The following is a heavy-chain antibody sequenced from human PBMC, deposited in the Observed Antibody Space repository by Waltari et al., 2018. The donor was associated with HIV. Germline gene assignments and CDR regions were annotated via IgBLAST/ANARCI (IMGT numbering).Heavy chain of an antibody. CDR1: GGSISSSSYY. D-gene: IGHD3-22*01. CDR2: IYYSGST. J-gene: IGHJ4*02. CDR3: ARAVRDYYDSSGYYFGYYFDY. V-gene: IGHV4-39*07. Sequence: QLQLQESGPGLVKPSETLSLTCTVSGGSISSSSYYWGWIRQPPGKGLEWIGSIYYSGSTYYNPSLKSRVTISVDTSKNQFSLKLSSVTAADTAVYYCARAVRDYYDSSGYYFGYYFDYWGQGTLVTVSS.